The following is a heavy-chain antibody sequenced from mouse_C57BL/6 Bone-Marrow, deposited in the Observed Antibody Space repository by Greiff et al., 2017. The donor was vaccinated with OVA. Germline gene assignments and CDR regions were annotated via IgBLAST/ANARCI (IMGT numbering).Heavy chain of an antibody. Sequence: QVQLQQPGAELVMPGASVKLSCKASGYTFTSYWMHWVKQRPGQGLEWIGEIDPSDSYTNYNQKFKGKSTLTVDKSSSTAYMQLSSLTSEDSAVDYCASYRSWFAYWGQGTLVTVSA. V-gene: IGHV1-69*01. J-gene: IGHJ3*01. CDR1: GYTFTSYW. CDR3: ASYRSWFAY. CDR2: IDPSDSYT. D-gene: IGHD5-5*01.